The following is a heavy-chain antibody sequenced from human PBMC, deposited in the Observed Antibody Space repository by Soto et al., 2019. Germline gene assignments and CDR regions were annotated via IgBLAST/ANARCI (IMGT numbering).Heavy chain of an antibody. CDR1: GFTFSSYW. CDR2: IKQDGSEK. J-gene: IGHJ5*02. V-gene: IGHV3-7*01. CDR3: AREPHKVDCSGDSCFENARNNWFDP. D-gene: IGHD2-15*01. Sequence: GGSLRLSCAASGFTFSSYWMSWGRQAPGKGLEWVANIKQDGSEKYYVDSVKGRFTISRDNAKNSLYLQRNSLRAEDTGVYYCAREPHKVDCSGDSCFENARNNWFDPWGQGTLVTVSS.